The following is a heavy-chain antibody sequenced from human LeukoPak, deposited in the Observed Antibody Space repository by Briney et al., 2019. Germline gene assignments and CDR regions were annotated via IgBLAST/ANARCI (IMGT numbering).Heavy chain of an antibody. D-gene: IGHD5-24*01. J-gene: IGHJ4*02. V-gene: IGHV4-34*01. CDR1: GGSFSGYY. Sequence: SVTLSLTCAVYGGSFSGYYWSWIRQPPGKGLEWIGEINHSGSTNYNPSLKSRVTISVDTSKNQFSLKLSSVTAADTAVYYCARGRGGYNSFDYWGQGTLVTVSS. CDR2: INHSGST. CDR3: ARGRGGYNSFDY.